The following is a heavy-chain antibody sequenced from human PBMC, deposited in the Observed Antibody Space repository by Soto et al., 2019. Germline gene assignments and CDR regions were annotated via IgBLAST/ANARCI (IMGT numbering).Heavy chain of an antibody. V-gene: IGHV3-30*18. J-gene: IGHJ4*02. CDR3: TKGAWYGRTSPSDC. CDR2: LSYDGINQ. Sequence: QVQLVESGGGVVQPGRSLRLSCAASGFSLSSCDMHWVRQAPGKGLEWVAVLSYDGINQFYADSVRGRFSVSRDISKSALYLQMSSLRIEDTAIYYCTKGAWYGRTSPSDCWGQGTQVTVSS. CDR1: GFSLSSCD. D-gene: IGHD6-13*01.